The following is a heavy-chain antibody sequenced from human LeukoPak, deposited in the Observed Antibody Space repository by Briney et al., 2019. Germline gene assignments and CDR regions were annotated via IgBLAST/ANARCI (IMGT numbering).Heavy chain of an antibody. J-gene: IGHJ4*02. Sequence: SETLSLTCGVSGYSISSGYYWGWIRQPPGKGLEWIGSIYHSGRTYYNPSLKSRVTISVDTSKNQFSLKLSSVTAADTAVYYCARARKDYDILTGYTNGNYIDYWGQGTLVTVSS. CDR1: GYSISSGYY. D-gene: IGHD3-9*01. V-gene: IGHV4-38-2*01. CDR3: ARARKDYDILTGYTNGNYIDY. CDR2: IYHSGRT.